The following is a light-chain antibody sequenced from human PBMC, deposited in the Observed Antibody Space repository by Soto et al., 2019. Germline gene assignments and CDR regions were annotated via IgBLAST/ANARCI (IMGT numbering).Light chain of an antibody. CDR2: DAS. CDR1: QSVGRY. J-gene: IGKJ3*01. CDR3: QQRATWPPGFT. V-gene: IGKV3-11*01. Sequence: EIVLTQSPATLSLSPGERATLSCRASQSVGRYLGWYQQKPGQAPRLLIYDASNRATGIPDRFSGSGSGTDFTLTISGLEPDDFAVYFCQQRATWPPGFTFGPGTKVDFK.